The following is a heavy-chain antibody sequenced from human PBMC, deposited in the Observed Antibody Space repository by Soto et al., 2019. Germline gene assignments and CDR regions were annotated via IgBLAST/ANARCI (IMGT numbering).Heavy chain of an antibody. D-gene: IGHD5-12*01. CDR2: IIPIFGTA. V-gene: IGHV1-69*01. CDR1: VGTFSSYA. Sequence: QVQLVQSGAEVKKPGSSVKVSCKASVGTFSSYAISWARQAPGQGLEWMGGIIPIFGTANYAQKFQGRVTITADETTSTASTELSSLRSEDTAVYYCARGRLAVDMGSYGMDVWGQGTTVTVSS. J-gene: IGHJ6*02. CDR3: ARGRLAVDMGSYGMDV.